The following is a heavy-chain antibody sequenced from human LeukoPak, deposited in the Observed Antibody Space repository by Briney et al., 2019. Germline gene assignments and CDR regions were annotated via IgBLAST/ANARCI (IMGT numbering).Heavy chain of an antibody. D-gene: IGHD6-13*01. CDR3: ARLGTYSSSWYGSFDY. V-gene: IGHV1-69*13. Sequence: ASVKVSCKASGGTFSSYAISWVRQAPGQGLEWMGGIIPIFGTANYAQKFQGRVTITADESTSTAYMELSSLRSEDTAVYYCARLGTYSSSWYGSFDYWGQGTLVTVSS. J-gene: IGHJ4*02. CDR2: IIPIFGTA. CDR1: GGTFSSYA.